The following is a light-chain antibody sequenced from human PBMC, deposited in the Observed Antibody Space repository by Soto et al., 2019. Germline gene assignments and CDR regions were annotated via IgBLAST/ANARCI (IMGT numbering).Light chain of an antibody. V-gene: IGKV1-5*03. Sequence: IPMTQPPSSLSASLGDRLTITCRASQSISSWLAWYQQKPGKAPKLLIYKASSLESGVPSRFSGSGSGTEFTLTISSLQPDDFATYYCQQYNSYSSFGQGTDVDIK. CDR3: QQYNSYSS. J-gene: IGKJ1*01. CDR2: KAS. CDR1: QSISSW.